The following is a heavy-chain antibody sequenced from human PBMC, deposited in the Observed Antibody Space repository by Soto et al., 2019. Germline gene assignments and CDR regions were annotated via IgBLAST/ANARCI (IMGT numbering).Heavy chain of an antibody. D-gene: IGHD2-21*01. CDR1: GDCICIGGYY. V-gene: IGHV4-31*03. CDR3: ARDRYSSRATWFDP. Sequence: LSLSSTVCGDCICIGGYYGTWIRQHPGKGLEWIGYIYYSGSTYYNPSLKSRVTISVDTSKNQFSLKLSSVTAADTAVYYCARDRYSSRATWFDPCAQGILVTVSS. J-gene: IGHJ5*02. CDR2: IYYSGST.